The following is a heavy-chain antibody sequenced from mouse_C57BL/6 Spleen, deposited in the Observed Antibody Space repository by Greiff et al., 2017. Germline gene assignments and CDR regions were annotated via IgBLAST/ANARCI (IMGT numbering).Heavy chain of an antibody. V-gene: IGHV1-55*01. CDR3: AREGMYYYGREVRYDMDY. Sequence: QVQLQQPGAELVKPGASVKMSCKASGYTFTSYWITWVKQRPGQGLEWIGDIYPGSGSTNYNEKFKGKATLTVDTSSSTAYMQLSSLTSEDSAVYYCAREGMYYYGREVRYDMDYWGQGTSVTVSS. J-gene: IGHJ4*01. CDR2: IYPGSGST. CDR1: GYTFTSYW. D-gene: IGHD1-1*01.